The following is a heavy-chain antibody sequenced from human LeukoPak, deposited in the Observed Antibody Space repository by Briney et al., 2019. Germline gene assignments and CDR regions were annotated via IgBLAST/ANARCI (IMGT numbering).Heavy chain of an antibody. V-gene: IGHV3-23*01. CDR1: GFTFSSYA. CDR3: AKVLGYSSGWFFDY. D-gene: IGHD6-19*01. CDR2: ISGSGGST. Sequence: GGSLRLSCAASGFTFSSYAMSWVRQAPGKGLEWVSAISGSGGSTYYADSVKGRFTISRVNSKNTLYLQMNSLRAEDTAVYYCAKVLGYSSGWFFDYWGQGTLVTVSS. J-gene: IGHJ4*02.